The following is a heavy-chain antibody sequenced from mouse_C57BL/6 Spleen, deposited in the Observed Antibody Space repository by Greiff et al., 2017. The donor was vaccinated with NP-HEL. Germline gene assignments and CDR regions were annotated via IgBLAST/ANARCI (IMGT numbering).Heavy chain of an antibody. V-gene: IGHV1-55*01. CDR3: ARGRDSNYEFAY. CDR1: GYTFTSYW. J-gene: IGHJ3*01. Sequence: VQLQESGAELVKPGASVKMSCKASGYTFTSYWITWVKQRPGQGLEWIGDIYPGSGSTNYNEKFKSKATLTVDTSSSTAYMQLSSLTSEDSAVYYCARGRDSNYEFAYWGQGTLVTVSA. CDR2: IYPGSGST. D-gene: IGHD2-5*01.